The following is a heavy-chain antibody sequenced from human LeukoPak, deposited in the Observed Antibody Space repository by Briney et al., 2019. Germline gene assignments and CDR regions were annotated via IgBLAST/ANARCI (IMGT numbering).Heavy chain of an antibody. CDR2: ISSSSSYI. J-gene: IGHJ3*02. CDR3: ARDLFAALWFGRKYNAFDI. D-gene: IGHD3-10*01. CDR1: GFTFSSYS. Sequence: GGSLRLSCAASGFTFSSYSMNWVRQAPGKGLEWVSSISSSSSYIYYADSVKGRFTISRDNAKNSLYLQMNSLRAEDTAVYYCARDLFAALWFGRKYNAFDIWGQGTMVTVSS. V-gene: IGHV3-21*01.